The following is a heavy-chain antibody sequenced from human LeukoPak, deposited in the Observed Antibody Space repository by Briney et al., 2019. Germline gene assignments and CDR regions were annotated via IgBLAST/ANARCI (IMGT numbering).Heavy chain of an antibody. CDR1: GFTFSDYY. CDR3: AREDYYDSSGVPYDY. CDR2: ISSSGSTI. D-gene: IGHD3-22*01. J-gene: IGHJ4*02. Sequence: GGSLRLSCAASGFTFSDYYMSWIRQAPGKGLEWVSYISSSGSTIYYADSVKGRFTISRDNAKNPLYLQMNSLRAEDTAVYYCAREDYYDSSGVPYDYWGQGTLVTVSS. V-gene: IGHV3-11*01.